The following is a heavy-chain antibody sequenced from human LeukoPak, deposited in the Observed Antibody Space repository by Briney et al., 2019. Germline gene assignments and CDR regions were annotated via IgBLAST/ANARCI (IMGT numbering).Heavy chain of an antibody. CDR1: GASNSLYY. J-gene: IGHJ6*02. CDR2: IYYGGST. CDR3: ARLDYCGGDCYSDYYHYYGVDV. D-gene: IGHD2-21*02. Sequence: SETLSLTCTVSGASNSLYYWSWIRQPPGKGLEWIGYIYYGGSTNYNPSLKSRVTISADTSKNQFSLKVSSVTAADTAVYYCARLDYCGGDCYSDYYHYYGVDVWGQGATVTVSS. V-gene: IGHV4-59*08.